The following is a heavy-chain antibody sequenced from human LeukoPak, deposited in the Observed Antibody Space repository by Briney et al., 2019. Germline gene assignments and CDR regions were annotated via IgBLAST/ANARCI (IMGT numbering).Heavy chain of an antibody. V-gene: IGHV3-23*01. CDR2: ISGSGGST. Sequence: AGGSLRLSCAASGFTFDDYAMHWVRQAPGKGLEWVSGISGSGGSTYYADSVKGRFTISRDNSKNTLYLQMNSLRAEDTAVYYCANNKKGNWFDPWGQGTLVAVSS. J-gene: IGHJ5*02. CDR3: ANNKKGNWFDP. CDR1: GFTFDDYA.